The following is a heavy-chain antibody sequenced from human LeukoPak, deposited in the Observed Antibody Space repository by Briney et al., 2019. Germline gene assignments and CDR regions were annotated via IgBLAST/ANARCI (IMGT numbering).Heavy chain of an antibody. CDR3: AKARYGSGSYSPFDY. D-gene: IGHD3-10*01. J-gene: IGHJ4*02. CDR1: GFTFSSYA. Sequence: GGSLRLSCAASGFTFSSYAMSWVRQAPGKGLEWVSAISGSGGSTYYADSVKGRFTISRDYSKNTLYLQMNSLRAEDAAVYYCAKARYGSGSYSPFDYWGQGTLVTVSS. CDR2: ISGSGGST. V-gene: IGHV3-23*01.